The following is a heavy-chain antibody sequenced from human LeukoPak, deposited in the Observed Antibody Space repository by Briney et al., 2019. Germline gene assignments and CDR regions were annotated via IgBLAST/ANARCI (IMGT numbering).Heavy chain of an antibody. CDR3: ARTSDFDC. J-gene: IGHJ4*02. CDR1: GYTFTGYY. V-gene: IGHV1-2*02. Sequence: ASVKVSCKASGYTFTGYYMHWVRQAPGQGLEWMGWINPKSGATNYTQKFQGRVTMTRDTSISTAYMELGRLTSDDTAVYYCARTSDFDCWGQGTLVTVSS. D-gene: IGHD2-21*01. CDR2: INPKSGAT.